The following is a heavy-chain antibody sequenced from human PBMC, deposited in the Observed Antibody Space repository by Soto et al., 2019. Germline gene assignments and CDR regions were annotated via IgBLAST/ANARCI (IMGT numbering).Heavy chain of an antibody. V-gene: IGHV1-18*01. J-gene: IGHJ6*02. Sequence: QVQLVQSGAEVKKPGASVKVSCKASGYTFTSYGISWVRQAPGQGLEWMGWISAYTGNTNYAQKLQGRVTMTTDRSTSTAYMELRSLRSDDTAVYYCASIAGTLYYYYYGMDVWGQGTTVTV. CDR2: ISAYTGNT. D-gene: IGHD6-13*01. CDR1: GYTFTSYG. CDR3: ASIAGTLYYYYYGMDV.